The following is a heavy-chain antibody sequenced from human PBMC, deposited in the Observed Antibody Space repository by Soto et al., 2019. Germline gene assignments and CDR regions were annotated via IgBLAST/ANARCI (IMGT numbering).Heavy chain of an antibody. D-gene: IGHD2-15*01. CDR3: AKTKRNVVVVVAHFDY. CDR1: GFTFSSYA. CDR2: ISGSGGST. Sequence: EVQLLESGGGLVQPGGSLRLSCAASGFTFSSYAMSWVRQAPGKGLEWVSAISGSGGSTYYADSVKGRFTISRDNSKNTLYLQMNSLRAEDTAVYYCAKTKRNVVVVVAHFDYWGQGTLVTVSS. V-gene: IGHV3-23*01. J-gene: IGHJ4*02.